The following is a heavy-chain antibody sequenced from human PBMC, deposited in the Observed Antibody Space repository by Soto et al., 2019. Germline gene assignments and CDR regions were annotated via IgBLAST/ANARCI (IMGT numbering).Heavy chain of an antibody. CDR3: AKDNGGIAVAGNYYHYGMDG. V-gene: IGHV3-23*01. Sequence: GGSLRLSCAASGFTFSSYAMSWVRQAPGKGLEWVSSISGSGGSTYYADSVKGRFTISRDNSKNTLYLQMNSLRAEDTAVYFCAKDNGGIAVAGNYYHYGMDGWGQGTTVTVSS. J-gene: IGHJ6*02. CDR2: ISGSGGST. CDR1: GFTFSSYA. D-gene: IGHD6-19*01.